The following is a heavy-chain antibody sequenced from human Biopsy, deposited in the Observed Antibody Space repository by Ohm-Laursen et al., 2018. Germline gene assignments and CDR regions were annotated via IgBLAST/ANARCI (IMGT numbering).Heavy chain of an antibody. V-gene: IGHV1-2*02. CDR3: ARDRMVTIITLVRADTFDI. CDR1: GYTFTDYS. CDR2: VNPNSGAT. J-gene: IGHJ3*02. Sequence: ASVKVSCKTSGYTFTDYSLHWVRQAPGQGLEWMGWVNPNSGATNYAQKFQGRVTMTSDTSISTAYIELRRLISDGTAVYFCARDRMVTIITLVRADTFDIWGRGALVSVSS. D-gene: IGHD3-10*01.